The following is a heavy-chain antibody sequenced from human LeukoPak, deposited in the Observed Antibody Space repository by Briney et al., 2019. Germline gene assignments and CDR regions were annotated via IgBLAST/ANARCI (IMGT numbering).Heavy chain of an antibody. CDR3: ARDNQYCSGGSCYPGFFDY. J-gene: IGHJ4*02. CDR1: GFTFSSYS. CDR2: ISSSSSTI. Sequence: GGSLRLSCAASGFTFSSYSMNWVRQAPGKGLEWVSYISSSSSTIYYADSVKGRFTISRDNAKNSLYLQMNSLRAEDMAVYYCARDNQYCSGGSCYPGFFDYWGQGTLVTVSS. V-gene: IGHV3-48*01. D-gene: IGHD2-15*01.